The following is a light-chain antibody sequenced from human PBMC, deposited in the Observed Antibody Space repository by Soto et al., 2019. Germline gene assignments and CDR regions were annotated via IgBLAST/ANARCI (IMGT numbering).Light chain of an antibody. CDR2: DDD. J-gene: IGLJ1*01. V-gene: IGLV3-21*02. CDR3: QVWDSSSDHYV. CDR1: NIGSKS. Sequence: SYELTQPPSVSVAPGRTATITCGGNNIGSKSVHWYHQKRGQAPVLVVYDDDARPAGMPERISGSNSGNTATLTISRVEAGDEADYYCQVWDSSSDHYVFGTGTQVTAL.